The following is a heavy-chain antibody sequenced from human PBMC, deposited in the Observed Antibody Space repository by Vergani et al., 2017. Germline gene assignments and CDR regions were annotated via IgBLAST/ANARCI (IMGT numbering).Heavy chain of an antibody. V-gene: IGHV4-31*03. D-gene: IGHD3-22*01. CDR1: GGSISSGGYY. Sequence: QVQLQESGPGLVKPSQTLSLTCTVSGGSISSGGYYWSWIRQHPGKGLEWIGYTYYSGSTYYNPSLKSRVTIAVDTSKNQFSLKLSSVTAADTAVYYCARVLPYYYDSSGYYSGGMDVWGQGTTVTVSS. CDR3: ARVLPYYYDSSGYYSGGMDV. CDR2: TYYSGST. J-gene: IGHJ6*02.